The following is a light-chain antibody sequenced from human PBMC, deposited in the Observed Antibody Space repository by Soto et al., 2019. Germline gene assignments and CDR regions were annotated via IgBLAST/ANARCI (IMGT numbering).Light chain of an antibody. V-gene: IGKV1-39*01. CDR1: QRVSTF. CDR3: QQSYSTPLT. Sequence: DIQMTQSPSSLSASVGDTITITCRASQRVSTFLNWYQQKPGKAPKFLIYAASSLQSGVPSRFSGSGSGTDFTLTISSLQPEDFATYYCQQSYSTPLTFGGGTKVDIK. J-gene: IGKJ4*01. CDR2: AAS.